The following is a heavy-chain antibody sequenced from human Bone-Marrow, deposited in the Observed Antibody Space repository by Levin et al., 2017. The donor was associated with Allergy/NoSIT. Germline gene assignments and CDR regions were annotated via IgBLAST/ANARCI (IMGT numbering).Heavy chain of an antibody. V-gene: IGHV4-30-4*01. D-gene: IGHD3-22*01. CDR1: GGSISSGDYY. J-gene: IGHJ5*02. Sequence: SETLSLTCTVSGGSISSGDYYWSWIRQPPGKGLEWIGYIYYSGSTYYNPSLKSRVTISVDTSKNQFSLKLSSVTAADTAVYYCARERRYYYDSSGHNWFDPWGQGTLVTVSS. CDR3: ARERRYYYDSSGHNWFDP. CDR2: IYYSGST.